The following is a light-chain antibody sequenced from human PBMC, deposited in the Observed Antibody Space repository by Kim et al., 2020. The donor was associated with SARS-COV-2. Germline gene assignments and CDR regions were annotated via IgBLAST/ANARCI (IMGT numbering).Light chain of an antibody. CDR1: QGIARW. CDR2: AAS. Sequence: DVQMTQSPSSVSASVGDRVIITCRASQGIARWLAWYQQKPGKAPRLLVFAASAVQDGVPSRFSGSGFGTHFTLTINSLQPEDFGTYYCQQSNNFPITFGQGTRLEIK. J-gene: IGKJ5*01. V-gene: IGKV1-12*01. CDR3: QQSNNFPIT.